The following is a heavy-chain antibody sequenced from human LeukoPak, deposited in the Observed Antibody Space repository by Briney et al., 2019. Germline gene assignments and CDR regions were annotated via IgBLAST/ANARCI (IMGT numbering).Heavy chain of an antibody. CDR1: GGIFSSYA. CDR2: IIPIFGTA. D-gene: IGHD5-18*01. CDR3: ARVGYSYGFDY. Sequence: WASVRVSCKASGGIFSSYAISWVRQAPGQGLEWMGGIIPIFGTANYAQKFQGRVTITADESTSTAYMELSSLRSEDTAVYYCARVGYSYGFDYWGQGTLVTVSS. J-gene: IGHJ4*02. V-gene: IGHV1-69*13.